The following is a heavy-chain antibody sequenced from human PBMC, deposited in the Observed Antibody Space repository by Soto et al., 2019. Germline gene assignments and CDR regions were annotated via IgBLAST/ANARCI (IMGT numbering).Heavy chain of an antibody. CDR2: IDPSDSYT. Sequence: GESLKISCKCSGYSFTSYWISLVRQMPGKGLEWMGRIDPSDSYTNYSPSFQGHVTISADKSISTAYLQWSSLKASDTAMYYCARRTAAAGIYYGMDVWGQGTTVTVSS. CDR3: ARRTAAAGIYYGMDV. V-gene: IGHV5-10-1*01. J-gene: IGHJ6*02. D-gene: IGHD6-13*01. CDR1: GYSFTSYW.